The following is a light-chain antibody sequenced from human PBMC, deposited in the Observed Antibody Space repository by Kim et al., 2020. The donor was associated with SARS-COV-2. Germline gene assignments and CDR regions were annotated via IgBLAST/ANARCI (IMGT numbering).Light chain of an antibody. CDR2: DVS. Sequence: QSITISRTGTSSDVGGYNYVSWYQQHPGNAPKLMIYDVSKRPSGVSNRFSGSKSGKTASLTISGLQAEDEADYYCSSYTSSSTYVVFGGGTKLTVL. J-gene: IGLJ2*01. CDR1: SSDVGGYNY. CDR3: SSYTSSSTYVV. V-gene: IGLV2-14*04.